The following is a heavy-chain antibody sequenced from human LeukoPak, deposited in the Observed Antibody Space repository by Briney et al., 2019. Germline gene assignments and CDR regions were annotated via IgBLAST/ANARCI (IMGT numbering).Heavy chain of an antibody. D-gene: IGHD4-17*01. CDR3: ARSYGYDAFDI. Sequence: SETLSLTCTVSGASISSTTYYWGWIRQPPRKGLEWIASIYYSGSTYYNPSLKSRVTISVDTSKNQFSLRLSSVTASDTAVYYCARSYGYDAFDIWGQGTMVTVSS. CDR2: IYYSGST. CDR1: GASISSTTYY. J-gene: IGHJ3*02. V-gene: IGHV4-39*01.